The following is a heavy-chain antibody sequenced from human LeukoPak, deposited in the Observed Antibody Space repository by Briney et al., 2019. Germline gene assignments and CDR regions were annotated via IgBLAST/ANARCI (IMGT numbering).Heavy chain of an antibody. CDR3: ARRSGYSYEGPINWFDP. J-gene: IGHJ5*02. CDR1: GGSISSSSYY. V-gene: IGHV4-39*01. Sequence: SETLSLTCTVSGGSISSSSYYWGWIRQPPGKGLEWIGSIYYSGSTYYNPSLKSRVTMSVDTSKNQFSLKLSSVTAADTAVYYCARRSGYSYEGPINWFDPWGQGTLVTVSS. CDR2: IYYSGST. D-gene: IGHD5-18*01.